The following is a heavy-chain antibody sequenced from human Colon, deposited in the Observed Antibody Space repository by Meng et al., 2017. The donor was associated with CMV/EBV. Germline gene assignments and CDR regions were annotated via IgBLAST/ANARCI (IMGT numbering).Heavy chain of an antibody. CDR3: ARDSNLSGLAY. Sequence: QVQLAESGPGLVKPSETLPLTSTVSGASITSYYWSWIRQPAGKGLEWIGRVYISGNTNYNPSLKSRVTMSIDTSKNQLSLNIRSVTAADTAVYYCARDSNLSGLAYWGQGTLVTVSS. CDR1: GASITSYY. D-gene: IGHD3-10*01. V-gene: IGHV4-4*07. J-gene: IGHJ4*02. CDR2: VYISGNT.